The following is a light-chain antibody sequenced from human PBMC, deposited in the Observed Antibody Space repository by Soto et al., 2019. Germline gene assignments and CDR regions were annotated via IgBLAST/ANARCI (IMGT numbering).Light chain of an antibody. CDR3: MQALQTPLIT. CDR1: QSLLHSNGYNY. Sequence: DIVMTQSPLSLPVTPGEPASISCRSSQSLLHSNGYNYLDWYLQKPGQSPQLLIYLGSNRASGVPDRFSGSGSGTDFTLKISRVEAEHVGVYYCMQALQTPLITFGPGTKVDIK. V-gene: IGKV2-28*01. J-gene: IGKJ3*01. CDR2: LGS.